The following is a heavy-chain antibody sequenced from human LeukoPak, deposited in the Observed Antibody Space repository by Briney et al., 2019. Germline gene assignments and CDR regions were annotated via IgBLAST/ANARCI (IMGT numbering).Heavy chain of an antibody. D-gene: IGHD3-10*01. CDR2: IYTSGST. CDR1: GGSISSYY. J-gene: IGHJ5*02. V-gene: IGHV4-4*07. Sequence: SETLSLTCTVSGGSISSYYWSWIRQPAGKGLEWIGRIYTSGSTNYNPSLKSRVTMSVDTSKNQFPLKLSSVTAADTAVYHCARAVLLWFGEFTDSNWFDPWGQGTLVTVSS. CDR3: ARAVLLWFGEFTDSNWFDP.